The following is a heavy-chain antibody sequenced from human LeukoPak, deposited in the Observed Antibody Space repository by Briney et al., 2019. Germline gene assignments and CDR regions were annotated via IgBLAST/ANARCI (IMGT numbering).Heavy chain of an antibody. CDR3: ARGFSGDWYCDL. CDR1: GFTFSSYW. D-gene: IGHD3-3*01. Sequence: GGSLRLSCAASGFTFSSYWMHWVRQAPGKGLVWVSHINSDGSSTSYAESVKGRFTISRDNAKNTLYLQMNSLRAEDTAVYYCARGFSGDWYCDLWGRGTLVTVSS. CDR2: INSDGSST. J-gene: IGHJ2*01. V-gene: IGHV3-74*01.